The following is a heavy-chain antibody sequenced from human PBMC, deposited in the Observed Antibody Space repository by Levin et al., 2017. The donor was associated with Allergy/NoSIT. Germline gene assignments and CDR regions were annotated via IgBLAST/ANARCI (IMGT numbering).Heavy chain of an antibody. Sequence: SQTLSLTCTVSGGSISSTSYYWGWIRQPPGKGLEWIGNIYYSGSTYYNPSLKSRVTISVDTSKNQFSLKVSSVTAADTAVYYCARDAMVHEIPYFYGMDVWGQGTTVTVSS. J-gene: IGHJ6*02. CDR3: ARDAMVHEIPYFYGMDV. CDR1: GGSISSTSYY. CDR2: IYYSGST. D-gene: IGHD2-8*01. V-gene: IGHV4-39*07.